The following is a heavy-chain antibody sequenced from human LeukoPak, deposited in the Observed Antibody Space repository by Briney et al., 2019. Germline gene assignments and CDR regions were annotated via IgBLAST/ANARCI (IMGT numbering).Heavy chain of an antibody. CDR1: GYTFTGYY. J-gene: IGHJ6*03. D-gene: IGHD1-26*01. CDR3: ARADSGSYTSMDV. CDR2: INPNSGGT. Sequence: ASVKVSCKASGYTFTGYYMHWVRQAPGQGLGWMGWINPNSGGTNYAQKFQGRVTMTRDTSISTAYMELSRLRSDDTAVYYCARADSGSYTSMDVWGKGTTVTVSS. V-gene: IGHV1-2*02.